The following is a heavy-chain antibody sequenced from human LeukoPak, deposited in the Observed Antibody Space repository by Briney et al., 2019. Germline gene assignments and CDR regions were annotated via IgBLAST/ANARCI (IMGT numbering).Heavy chain of an antibody. CDR2: INPSGGST. J-gene: IGHJ4*02. Sequence: ASVKVSCKASGYTFTSYYMHWVRQAPGQGLEWMGIINPSGGSTSYAQKFQGRVTMTRDTSTSTVYMELSSLRSEDTAVYYCARGINERYYDNSGYPTGDYWGQGTLVTVSS. CDR3: ARGINERYYDNSGYPTGDY. V-gene: IGHV1-46*01. D-gene: IGHD3-22*01. CDR1: GYTFTSYY.